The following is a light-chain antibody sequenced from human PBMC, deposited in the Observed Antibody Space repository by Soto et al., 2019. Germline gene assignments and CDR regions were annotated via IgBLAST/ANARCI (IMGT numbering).Light chain of an antibody. CDR3: QQYNSYWT. V-gene: IGKV1-5*01. Sequence: DIQMTQSPSTLSGSVGDRVTITCRASQTISSWLAWYQQKPGKAPKLLIYDASSLKSGVPLRFSGSASGTEFTLTTTSLQPDDFATYYCQQYNSYWTFGQGTKVDIK. J-gene: IGKJ1*01. CDR2: DAS. CDR1: QTISSW.